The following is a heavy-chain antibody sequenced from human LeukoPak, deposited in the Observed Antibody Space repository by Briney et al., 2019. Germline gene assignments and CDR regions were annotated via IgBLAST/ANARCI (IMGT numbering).Heavy chain of an antibody. D-gene: IGHD6-19*01. Sequence: GGSLRLSCTASGFSFSNHYMRWIRQAPGRGLEWVANINEDGSNKWHLGSVKGRFTVSRDNARNSLYLQMNCLRVEDTAVYYCTRVIVAVPGYFDYFDFWGQGVLVTVSS. CDR2: INEDGSNK. J-gene: IGHJ4*02. V-gene: IGHV3-7*01. CDR1: GFSFSNHY. CDR3: TRVIVAVPGYFDYFDF.